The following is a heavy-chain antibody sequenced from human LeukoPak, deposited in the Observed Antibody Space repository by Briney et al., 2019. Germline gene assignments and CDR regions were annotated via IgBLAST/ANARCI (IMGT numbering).Heavy chain of an antibody. CDR3: ARARGYDYVWGSYRSPDFDY. CDR1: GYTFTSYG. J-gene: IGHJ4*02. Sequence: ASVKVSCKASGYTFTSYGISWVRQAPGQGLEWMGWISAYNGNTNYAQKLQGRVAMTTDTSTSTAYMELRSLRSDDTAVYYCARARGYDYVWGSYRSPDFDYWGQGTLVTVSS. D-gene: IGHD3-16*02. CDR2: ISAYNGNT. V-gene: IGHV1-18*01.